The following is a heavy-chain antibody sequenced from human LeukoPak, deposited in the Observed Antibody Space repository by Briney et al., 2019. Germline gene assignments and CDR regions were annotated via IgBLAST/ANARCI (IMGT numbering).Heavy chain of an antibody. V-gene: IGHV5-51*01. Sequence: GESLKISCKGSGYSFTSYWIGWVRQMPGKGLEWMGIIYPGDSDTRYSPSVQGQVTISADKSISTAYLQWSGLKASDTAMYYCARHRGYSYGLSGWFDPWGQGTLVTVSS. CDR3: ARHRGYSYGLSGWFDP. J-gene: IGHJ5*02. D-gene: IGHD5-18*01. CDR1: GYSFTSYW. CDR2: IYPGDSDT.